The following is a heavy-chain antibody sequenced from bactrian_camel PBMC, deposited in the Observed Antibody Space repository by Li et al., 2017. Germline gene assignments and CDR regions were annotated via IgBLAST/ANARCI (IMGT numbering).Heavy chain of an antibody. CDR2: ISDIAGRA. J-gene: IGHJ4*01. CDR3: AAGPWLSATSCRDWPGTSGVAVRY. CDR1: GFTFGSFG. Sequence: VQLVESGGGLVQPGGSLRLSCAASGFTFGSFGMTWVRQAPGKGLEWVSGISDIAGRAYYADSVKGRFTISRDNTKRTVYLQMNSLKPDDTAMYYCAAGPWLSATSCRDWPGTSGVAVRYWGQGTQVTVS. V-gene: IGHV3S40*01. D-gene: IGHD1*01.